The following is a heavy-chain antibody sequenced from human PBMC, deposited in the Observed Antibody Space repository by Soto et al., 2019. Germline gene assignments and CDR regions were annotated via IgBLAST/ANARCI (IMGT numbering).Heavy chain of an antibody. J-gene: IGHJ6*02. Sequence: SETLSLTCAVYGGSFSGDYWSWIRQPPGKGLEWIGEINHSGSTNYNPSLKSRVTISVDTSKNQFSLKRSSVTAADTAVYYCARGLSAAGIFYYFYGRDVWGQGTTVSVS. CDR3: ARGLSAAGIFYYFYGRDV. CDR1: GGSFSGDY. V-gene: IGHV4-34*01. D-gene: IGHD6-13*01. CDR2: INHSGST.